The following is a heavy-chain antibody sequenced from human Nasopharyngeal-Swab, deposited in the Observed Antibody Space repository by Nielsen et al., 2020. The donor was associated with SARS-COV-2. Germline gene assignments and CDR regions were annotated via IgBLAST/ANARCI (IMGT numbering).Heavy chain of an antibody. J-gene: IGHJ4*02. D-gene: IGHD5-24*01. Sequence: SETLSLTCSVSGGSLTSFFWSWIRQPPGKELEWLGYIYYNGRTTYNPSLKSRVTISVDTSNNQFSLKVASVTTADTAVYYCARAIEAYGPRDVANEDFWGRGTLVTDSS. CDR2: IYYNGRT. CDR3: ARAIEAYGPRDVANEDF. CDR1: GGSLTSFF. V-gene: IGHV4-59*01.